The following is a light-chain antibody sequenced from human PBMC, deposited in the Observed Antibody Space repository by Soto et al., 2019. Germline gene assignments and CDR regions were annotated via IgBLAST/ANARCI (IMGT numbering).Light chain of an antibody. CDR2: RAS. CDR3: SKYNTWPRT. Sequence: IVMKPSPASLPVSPGERATLSCRTSQSVKRNLGWYQQKPGKVPRRLNNRASHRTTGTPAKFSGNGSGTKFTRTISSLQSEDFVVYYCSKYNTWPRTFDHGTKVDIK. CDR1: QSVKRN. J-gene: IGKJ1*01. V-gene: IGKV3-15*01.